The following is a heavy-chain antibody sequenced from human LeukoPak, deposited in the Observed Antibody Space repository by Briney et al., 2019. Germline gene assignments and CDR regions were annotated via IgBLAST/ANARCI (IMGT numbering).Heavy chain of an antibody. CDR2: ISYDGSNK. Sequence: PGRSLRISCAAHGFTFSTYAMHWVPQASGKGLEWVSVISYDGSNKYYSDSVKGRFTISRDNSKNTLYLQMNSLRAEDTAVYYCARVWDSSSPFDYWGQGTLVTVSS. V-gene: IGHV3-30*04. CDR3: ARVWDSSSPFDY. D-gene: IGHD6-6*01. J-gene: IGHJ4*02. CDR1: GFTFSTYA.